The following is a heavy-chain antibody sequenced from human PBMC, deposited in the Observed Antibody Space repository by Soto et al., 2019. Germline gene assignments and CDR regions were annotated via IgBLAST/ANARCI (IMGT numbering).Heavy chain of an antibody. D-gene: IGHD4-17*01. CDR2: ITSSGDSI. CDR1: GFRFSDHS. CDR3: ARWPKGSRVTS. J-gene: IGHJ4*02. V-gene: IGHV3-48*02. Sequence: EVQLLESGGGLIHPGGSLRLSCVASGFRFSDHSMNWVRQAPGKGLEWVSYITSSGDSIYYADSVKGRFTVSRDNAKNSLFLQMHSLRDEDTAVYYGARWPKGSRVTSWGQGTLVTVSS.